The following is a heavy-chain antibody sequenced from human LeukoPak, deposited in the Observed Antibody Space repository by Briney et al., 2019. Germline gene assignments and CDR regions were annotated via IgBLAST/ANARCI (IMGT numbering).Heavy chain of an antibody. CDR3: ARDMGVGYCSDY. J-gene: IGHJ4*02. CDR2: ISSSGSTI. Sequence: PGGSLRLSCASSGFTFSSYEMNWARQAPGKGLEWVSYISSSGSTIYYADSVKGRFTISRDNAKNSLYLQMNSLRAEDTAVYYCARDMGVGYCSDYWGQGTLVTVSS. V-gene: IGHV3-48*03. D-gene: IGHD2-15*01. CDR1: GFTFSSYE.